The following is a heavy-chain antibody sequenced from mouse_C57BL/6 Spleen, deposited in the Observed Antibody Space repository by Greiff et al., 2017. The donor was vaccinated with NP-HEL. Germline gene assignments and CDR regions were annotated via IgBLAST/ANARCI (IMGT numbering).Heavy chain of an antibody. D-gene: IGHD2-4*01. CDR2: INPYNGGT. CDR1: GYTFTDYY. J-gene: IGHJ4*01. V-gene: IGHV1-19*01. CDR3: ARVDYDVVYYAMDY. Sequence: VQLQQSGPVLVKPGASVKMSCKASGYTFTDYYMNWVKQSHGKSLEWIGVINPYNGGTSYNQKFKGKATLTVDKSSSTAYMELNSLTSEDSAVYYCARVDYDVVYYAMDYWGQGTSVTVSS.